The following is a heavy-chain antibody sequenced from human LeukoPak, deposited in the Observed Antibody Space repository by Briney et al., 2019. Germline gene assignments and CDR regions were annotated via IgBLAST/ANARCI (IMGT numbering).Heavy chain of an antibody. CDR2: INPNGGAP. D-gene: IGHD6-19*01. CDR1: GYTFTGYY. J-gene: IGHJ4*02. V-gene: IGHV1-2*02. Sequence: ASVKVSCKASGYTFTGYYMHWVRQAPGQGLEYMGWINPNGGAPNYAQRFKGRVTLTKDTSINTVYMEMTGRTSDDTAVFYCARGGLAVAGKTLFHFDKWGQGTLVTVSS. CDR3: ARGGLAVAGKTLFHFDK.